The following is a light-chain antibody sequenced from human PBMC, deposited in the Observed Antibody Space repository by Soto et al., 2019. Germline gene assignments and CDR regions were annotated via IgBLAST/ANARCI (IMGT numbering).Light chain of an antibody. CDR1: PGHSTYA. Sequence: QLVLSQSPSASASLGASVKLTCTLTPGHSTYAIAWYQQRPGQGPTFLMKINSDGSHTKGAGIPDRFSGSSSGAERYFTISNLQSEDEADYYCQAWDAGVVFGGGTKLTVL. V-gene: IGLV4-69*01. CDR2: INSDGSH. J-gene: IGLJ2*01. CDR3: QAWDAGVV.